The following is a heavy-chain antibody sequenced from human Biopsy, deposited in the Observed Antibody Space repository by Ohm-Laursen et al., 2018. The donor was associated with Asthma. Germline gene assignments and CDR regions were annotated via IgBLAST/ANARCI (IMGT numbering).Heavy chain of an antibody. CDR1: GYTFSDSW. CDR2: IFAANSET. CDR3: ARFIDGTFFVDY. V-gene: IGHV5-51*01. J-gene: IGHJ4*02. D-gene: IGHD1-7*01. Sequence: ESLRISCKASGYTFSDSWIGWVRQMSGKGLEGMGIIFAANSETKYSPSFQGQVTISVDMSISTAFLQWSSLKASDTAMYYCARFIDGTFFVDYWGQGTLVTVSS.